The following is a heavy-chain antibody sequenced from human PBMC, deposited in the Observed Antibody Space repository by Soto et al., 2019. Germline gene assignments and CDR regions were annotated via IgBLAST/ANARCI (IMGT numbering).Heavy chain of an antibody. CDR1: GFTLSNTG. J-gene: IGHJ4*02. V-gene: IGHV3-30*03. CDR3: ARASNYCGSGSYGLEFRY. Sequence: PGGSLRLSCVASGFTLSNTGMHWVLQAPGKGLEWVAMISHDGSNTYYGDSVKGRFTISRDNSWNTLYLQMDSLRPEDTSVYYCARASNYCGSGSYGLEFRYWGQGTLVTVSS. D-gene: IGHD3-10*01. CDR2: ISHDGSNT.